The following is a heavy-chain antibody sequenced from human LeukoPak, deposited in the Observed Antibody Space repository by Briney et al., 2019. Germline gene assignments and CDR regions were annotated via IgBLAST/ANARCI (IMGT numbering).Heavy chain of an antibody. J-gene: IGHJ4*02. Sequence: GGSLRLSCAASGFTCSTYWMNWYRQAPGKGLEWVGNINQDASEINYVDSVRGRFTISRDNAKNSLHLQMNSLRAEDTAVYYCATDRDNSDWQKRFDSWGQGTLVTVSS. V-gene: IGHV3-7*01. CDR3: ATDRDNSDWQKRFDS. CDR1: GFTCSTYW. D-gene: IGHD2-21*02. CDR2: INQDASEI.